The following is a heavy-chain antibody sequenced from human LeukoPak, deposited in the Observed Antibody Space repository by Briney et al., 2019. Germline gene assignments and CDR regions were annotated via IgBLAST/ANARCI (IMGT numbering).Heavy chain of an antibody. CDR3: AKDWFATTDY. D-gene: IGHD1/OR15-1a*01. V-gene: IGHV3-74*01. J-gene: IGHJ4*02. CDR2: ITTDETT. Sequence: PGGSLRLSCAASGFPFSVSWMHWFREVTGKGLMWVSRITTDETTTYADSVRGRFSISRDNAKNTVYLQMNSLRVEDTAVYYCAKDWFATTDYWGQGILVTVSS. CDR1: GFPFSVSW.